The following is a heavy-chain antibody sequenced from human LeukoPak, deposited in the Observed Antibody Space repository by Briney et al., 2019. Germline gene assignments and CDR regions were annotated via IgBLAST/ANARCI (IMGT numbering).Heavy chain of an antibody. CDR1: GFTFSNYA. V-gene: IGHV3-23*01. J-gene: IGHJ4*02. CDR3: AKRDSSGWFYFDY. CDR2: IIGSGVNA. D-gene: IGHD6-19*01. Sequence: GGSLRLSCAASGFTFSNYAMSWVRQAPGKGLEWVSSIIGSGVNAYYADSVRGRFTMSRDNSKNTLYLQMHSLRAEDTAVYYCAKRDSSGWFYFDYWGQGALVTVSS.